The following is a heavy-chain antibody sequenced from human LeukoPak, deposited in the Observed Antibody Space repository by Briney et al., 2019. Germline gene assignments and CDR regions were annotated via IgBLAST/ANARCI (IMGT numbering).Heavy chain of an antibody. Sequence: GGSLRLSCAASGFTFGSYDMSWVRQAPGKGLEWVSSVTASGGNTYQAGSVKGRVTISRDNAKNSVYLQMNSLRAEDTGVYYCARDRKFFDYWGQGTLVTVSS. CDR3: ARDRKFFDY. CDR1: GFTFGSYD. V-gene: IGHV3-23*01. CDR2: VTASGGNT. J-gene: IGHJ4*02.